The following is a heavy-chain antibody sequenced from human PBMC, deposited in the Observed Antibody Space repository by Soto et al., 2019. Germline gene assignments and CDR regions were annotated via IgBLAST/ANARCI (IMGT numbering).Heavy chain of an antibody. CDR3: AKSQEIGTHFFDS. V-gene: IGHV3-13*01. J-gene: IGHJ4*02. CDR2: IGTAGDT. CDR1: GFTFSGFD. D-gene: IGHD6-13*01. Sequence: GGSLRLSCEASGFTFSGFDMHWVRQPTGKGLEWVSSIGTAGDTYYAVSVKGRFTISRDNAKNSLSLQMNSLRAGDMAVYFCAKSQEIGTHFFDSWGQGTQVTAPQ.